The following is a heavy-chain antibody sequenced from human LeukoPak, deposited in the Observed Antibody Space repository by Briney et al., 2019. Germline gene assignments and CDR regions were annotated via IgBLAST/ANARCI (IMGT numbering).Heavy chain of an antibody. CDR3: ARERGVTRKNWFDP. Sequence: PSETLSLTCTVSGSSISSYYWHWIRQPPGKGLEWMGYIYYSGSTNYNPSLKSRVTISLDTSKNQFSLKLSSVTAADTAVYYCARERGVTRKNWFDPWGQGTLVTVSS. J-gene: IGHJ5*02. V-gene: IGHV4-59*12. CDR2: IYYSGST. CDR1: GSSISSYY. D-gene: IGHD2-21*02.